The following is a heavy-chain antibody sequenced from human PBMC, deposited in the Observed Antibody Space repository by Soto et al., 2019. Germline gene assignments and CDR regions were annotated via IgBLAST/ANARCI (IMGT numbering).Heavy chain of an antibody. CDR2: ISAYNGNT. V-gene: IGHV1-18*01. D-gene: IGHD6-13*01. J-gene: IGHJ3*02. CDR1: GYTFTSYG. Sequence: ASVKVSCKASGYTFTSYGISWVRQAPGQGLEWMGWISAYNGNTNYAQKLQGRVTMTTDTSTSTAYMELSSLRSQDTAVYYCASTSSSWYKMPYDAFDIWGQGTMVTVSS. CDR3: ASTSSSWYKMPYDAFDI.